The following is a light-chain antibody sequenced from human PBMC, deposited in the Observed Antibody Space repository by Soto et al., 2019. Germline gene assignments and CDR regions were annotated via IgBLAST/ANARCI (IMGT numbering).Light chain of an antibody. CDR2: EVT. Sequence: QSALTQPPSASGSPGQSVTISCTGTSNDVGGYDYVSWYRQYPGKAPTLMVYEVTKRPSGVPDRFSGSKSGSTASLTVSGLQPEDEADYYCSSYADFRSVVFGGGTQLTVL. V-gene: IGLV2-8*01. CDR3: SSYADFRSVV. CDR1: SNDVGGYDY. J-gene: IGLJ3*02.